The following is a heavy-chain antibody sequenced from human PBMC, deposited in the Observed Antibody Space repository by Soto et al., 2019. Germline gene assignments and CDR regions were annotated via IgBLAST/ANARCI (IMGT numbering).Heavy chain of an antibody. Sequence: PGGSLRLSCAASGFTFSSYAMSWVREAPGKGLEWVSAISGSGGSTYYADSVKGRFTISRDNSKNTLYLQMNSLRAEDTAVYYCAKDLIYYDSSGYFPGPDAFDIWGQGTMVTVSS. CDR3: AKDLIYYDSSGYFPGPDAFDI. J-gene: IGHJ3*02. CDR1: GFTFSSYA. V-gene: IGHV3-23*01. D-gene: IGHD3-22*01. CDR2: ISGSGGST.